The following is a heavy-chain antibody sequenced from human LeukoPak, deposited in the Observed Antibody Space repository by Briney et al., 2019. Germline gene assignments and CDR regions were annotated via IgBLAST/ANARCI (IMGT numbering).Heavy chain of an antibody. J-gene: IGHJ4*02. CDR1: GFTFSSYG. V-gene: IGHV3-23*01. D-gene: IGHD6-19*01. Sequence: SGGSLRLSCAASGFTFSSYGMSWVRQAPGKGLEWVSAISGSGGSTYYADSVKGRFTISRDNSKNTLYLQMNSLRAEDTAVYYCAKGGYSSGWYLAYWGQGTLVTVSS. CDR3: AKGGYSSGWYLAY. CDR2: ISGSGGST.